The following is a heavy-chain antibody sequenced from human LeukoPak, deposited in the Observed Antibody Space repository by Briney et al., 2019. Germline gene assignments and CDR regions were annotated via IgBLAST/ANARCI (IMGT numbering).Heavy chain of an antibody. Sequence: ASVKVSCKASGYTFTSYDINWVRQATGRGLGWMGWMNPNSGNTGYAQKFQGRVTMTRNTSISTAYMELSRLRSDDTAVYFCARGLQYCSTTSCLDAFDIWGQGTMVTVSS. V-gene: IGHV1-8*01. CDR2: MNPNSGNT. CDR3: ARGLQYCSTTSCLDAFDI. CDR1: GYTFTSYD. J-gene: IGHJ3*02. D-gene: IGHD2-2*01.